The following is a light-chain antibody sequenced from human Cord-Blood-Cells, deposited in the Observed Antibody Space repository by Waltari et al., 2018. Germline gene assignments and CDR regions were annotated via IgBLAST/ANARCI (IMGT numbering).Light chain of an antibody. CDR3: QQYDNLPIT. J-gene: IGKJ5*01. CDR2: DAS. CDR1: QDSSNY. Sequence: DIQMTQSPSSLSASVGDRVTITCQASQDSSNYLNWYQQKPGKAPKLLIYDASNLETGVPSRFSGSVSGTDFTFTISSLQPEDIATYYCQQYDNLPITFGQGTRLEIK. V-gene: IGKV1-33*01.